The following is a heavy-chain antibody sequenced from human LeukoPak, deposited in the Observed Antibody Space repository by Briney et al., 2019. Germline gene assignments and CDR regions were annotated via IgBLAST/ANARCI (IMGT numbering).Heavy chain of an antibody. J-gene: IGHJ4*02. D-gene: IGHD2-8*02. CDR3: ARPFSPAWSGYFFEY. CDR1: GFNFIDYY. CDR2: IRNKANRYTT. V-gene: IGHV3-72*01. Sequence: GGSLRLSCVASGFNFIDYYMDWVRQAPGKGLEWVGRIRNKANRYTTVYGVSVRGRFTVSRDDSRDSLFLQMDSLKIEASAVYYCARPFSPAWSGYFFEYWGQGTLVTVSA.